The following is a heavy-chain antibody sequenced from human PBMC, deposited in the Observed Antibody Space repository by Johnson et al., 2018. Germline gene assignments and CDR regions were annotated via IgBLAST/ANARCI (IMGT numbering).Heavy chain of an antibody. J-gene: IGHJ6*02. D-gene: IGHD2-2*02. V-gene: IGHV3-73*02. CDR1: GFTFSGSA. CDR2: IRSKANSYAT. Sequence: VQLQESGGGLVQPGGSLKLSCAASGFTFSGSAMHWVRQASGKGLEWVGRIRSKANSYATAYAASVKGRFTTSRDDSKNTGYLQMNSLKTEDTAVYYCTGAVVPAAILGYYYYGMDVWGQGTTVTVSS. CDR3: TGAVVPAAILGYYYYGMDV.